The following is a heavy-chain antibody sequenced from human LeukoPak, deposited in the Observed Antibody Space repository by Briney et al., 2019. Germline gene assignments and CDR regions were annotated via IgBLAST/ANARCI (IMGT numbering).Heavy chain of an antibody. Sequence: ASVKVSCKASGYTFTTYGISWVRQAPGQGLEWMGWISAYNGNTNYAQKLQGRVTMTRNTSISTAYMELSSLRSEDTAVYYCARERGTDIVVVPAASYGMDVWGQGTTVTVSS. CDR1: GYTFTTYG. CDR2: ISAYNGNT. V-gene: IGHV1-18*01. J-gene: IGHJ6*02. D-gene: IGHD2-2*01. CDR3: ARERGTDIVVVPAASYGMDV.